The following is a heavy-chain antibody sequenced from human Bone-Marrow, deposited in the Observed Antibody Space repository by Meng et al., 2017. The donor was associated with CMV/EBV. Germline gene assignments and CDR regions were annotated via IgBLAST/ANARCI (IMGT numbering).Heavy chain of an antibody. CDR3: ARSYGISWYYFDY. CDR1: GGSISSYY. D-gene: IGHD6-13*01. V-gene: IGHV4-59*01. CDR2: IYYSGTT. Sequence: FNVSGGSISSYYCNWVRQPPGKGLEWIGYIYYSGTTNYNPSLESRVAISVDTSKNQFSLNLTSVTAADTAVYYCARSYGISWYYFDYWGQGTLVTVSS. J-gene: IGHJ4*02.